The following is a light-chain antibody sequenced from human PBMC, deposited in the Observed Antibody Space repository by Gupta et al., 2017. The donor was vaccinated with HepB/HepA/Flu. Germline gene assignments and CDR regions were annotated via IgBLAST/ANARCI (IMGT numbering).Light chain of an antibody. J-gene: IGKJ3*01. CDR2: AVS. V-gene: IGKV1-39*01. Sequence: DIQMTHSPSSLSASIGDRVTITCRASQSITVYLNWYQQKPGKAPKLLIYAVSTVQTGFPSRFSGSGSGTDFTLTISRLQPEDFATYYCQQRDNTPFTFGHGTKVDIK. CDR1: QSITVY. CDR3: QQRDNTPFT.